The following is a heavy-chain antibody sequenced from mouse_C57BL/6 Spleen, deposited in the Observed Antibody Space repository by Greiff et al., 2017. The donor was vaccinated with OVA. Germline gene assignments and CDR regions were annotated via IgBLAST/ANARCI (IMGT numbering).Heavy chain of an antibody. CDR1: GFNIKDDY. D-gene: IGHD2-2*01. CDR2: IDPENGDT. J-gene: IGHJ2*01. V-gene: IGHV14-4*01. CDR3: TTYSIWFFDY. Sequence: EVQLQQSGAELVRPGASVKLSCTASGFNIKDDYMHWVKQRPEQGLEWIGWIDPENGDTEYASKFQGKATITADTSSNTAYLQLTSLTSEDTAVYYCTTYSIWFFDYWGQGTTLTVSS.